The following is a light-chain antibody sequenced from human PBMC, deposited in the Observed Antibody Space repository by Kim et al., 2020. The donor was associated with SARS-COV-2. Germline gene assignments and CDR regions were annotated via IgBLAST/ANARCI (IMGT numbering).Light chain of an antibody. CDR2: QNN. V-gene: IGLV6-57*03. Sequence: GKTVTTSCTRSSGSIASKYVQWYQQRPGSAPTTVIYQNNQRPSGVPDRFSGSIDTSSNAASLIISGLKTEDEADYYCQSYDVSTEVFGGGTQLTVL. J-gene: IGLJ3*02. CDR3: QSYDVSTEV. CDR1: SGSIASKY.